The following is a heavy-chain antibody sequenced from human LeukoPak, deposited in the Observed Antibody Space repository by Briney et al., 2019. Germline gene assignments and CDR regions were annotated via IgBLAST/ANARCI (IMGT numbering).Heavy chain of an antibody. CDR1: GGSISSGSHY. Sequence: SQTLSLTCTVSGGSISSGSHYWSWIRQPAGKGLEWIGRIYTSGSTNYNPSLKSRVTISVDTSKNQFSLKLSSVTAADTAVYYCAREGSGSYRSPAFDIWGQGTMVTVSS. CDR3: AREGSGSYRSPAFDI. V-gene: IGHV4-61*02. D-gene: IGHD3-10*01. CDR2: IYTSGST. J-gene: IGHJ3*02.